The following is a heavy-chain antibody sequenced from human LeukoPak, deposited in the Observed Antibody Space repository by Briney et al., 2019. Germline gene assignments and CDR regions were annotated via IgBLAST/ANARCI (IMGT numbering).Heavy chain of an antibody. J-gene: IGHJ4*02. D-gene: IGHD6-13*01. CDR3: ARDIEAAGLFLDY. CDR1: GFTFSSYW. CDR2: MKYDGSEK. Sequence: GGSLRLSCEASGFTFSSYWMSWVRQAPGKGLEWVANMKYDGSEKYYVDSVKGRFTISRDNAKNSLYLQMNSLRAEDTAVYYCARDIEAAGLFLDYWGQGTLVTVSS. V-gene: IGHV3-7*01.